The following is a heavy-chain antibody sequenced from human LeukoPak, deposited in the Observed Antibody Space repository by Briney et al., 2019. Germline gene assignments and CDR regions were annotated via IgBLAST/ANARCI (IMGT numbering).Heavy chain of an antibody. D-gene: IGHD3-22*01. J-gene: IGHJ4*02. CDR2: MNPNSGNT. V-gene: IGHV1-8*02. CDR3: ARDDSSGYNFDY. Sequence: ASVKVSCKASGGTFSSYAINWVRQATGQGLEWMGWMNPNSGNTGYAQKFQGRVTMTRNTSISTAYMELSSLRSEDTAVYYCARDDSSGYNFDYWGQGTLVTVSS. CDR1: GGTFSSYA.